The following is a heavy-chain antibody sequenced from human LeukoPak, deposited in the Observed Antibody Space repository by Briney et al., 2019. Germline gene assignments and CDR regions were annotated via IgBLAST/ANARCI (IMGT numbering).Heavy chain of an antibody. V-gene: IGHV3-33*06. CDR3: AKDRSPSSGGNFDY. D-gene: IGHD2-15*01. CDR1: GFTFSSYG. J-gene: IGHJ4*02. Sequence: GSLRLSCAASGFTFSSYGMHWVRQAPGKGLEGVAVIWYDGSNKYYADSVKGRFTISRDNSKNTLYLQMNSLRAEDTAVYYCAKDRSPSSGGNFDYWGQGTLVTVSS. CDR2: IWYDGSNK.